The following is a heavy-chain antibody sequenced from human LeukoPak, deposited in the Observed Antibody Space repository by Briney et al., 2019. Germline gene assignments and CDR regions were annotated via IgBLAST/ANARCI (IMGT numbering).Heavy chain of an antibody. CDR2: ISAYNGNT. D-gene: IGHD3-9*01. CDR3: ARGFGMLDILTGYCFDY. J-gene: IGHJ4*02. Sequence: ASVKVSCKASGYTFTSYGISWVRQPPGQGLEWMGWISAYNGNTNYAQKLQGRVTMTTDTSTSTAYMELRSLRSDDTAVYYCARGFGMLDILTGYCFDYWGQGTLVTVSS. V-gene: IGHV1-18*04. CDR1: GYTFTSYG.